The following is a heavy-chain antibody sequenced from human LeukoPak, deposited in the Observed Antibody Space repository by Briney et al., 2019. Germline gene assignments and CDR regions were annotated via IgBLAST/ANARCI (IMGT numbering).Heavy chain of an antibody. Sequence: GGSLRLSCAASGFTLSGSAMHWVRQASGKGLEWVGRIRSKANSYATAYAASVKGRFTISRDDSKNTAYLQMNSLKTEDTAVYYCTSSSYGDSPTDYWGQGTLVTVSS. J-gene: IGHJ4*02. D-gene: IGHD4-17*01. CDR1: GFTLSGSA. V-gene: IGHV3-73*01. CDR3: TSSSYGDSPTDY. CDR2: IRSKANSYAT.